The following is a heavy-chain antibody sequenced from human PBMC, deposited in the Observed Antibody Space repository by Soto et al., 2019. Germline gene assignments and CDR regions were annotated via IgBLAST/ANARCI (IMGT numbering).Heavy chain of an antibody. CDR1: GFTFSSYA. D-gene: IGHD2-21*01. V-gene: IGHV3-23*01. Sequence: GGSLRLSCAASGFTFSSYAMSWVRQAPGKGLEWVSAISGSGGSTYYADSVKGRFTISRDNSKNTLYLQMNSLRAEDTAVYYCAKDADSDSSCGGDCYPDAFDIWGQGTMVTVSS. CDR2: ISGSGGST. CDR3: AKDADSDSSCGGDCYPDAFDI. J-gene: IGHJ3*02.